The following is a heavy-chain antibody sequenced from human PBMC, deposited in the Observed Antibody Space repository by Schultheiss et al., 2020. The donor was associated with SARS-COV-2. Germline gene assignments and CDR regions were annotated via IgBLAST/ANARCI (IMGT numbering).Heavy chain of an antibody. J-gene: IGHJ5*02. CDR2: IYTSGST. Sequence: SETLSLTCTVSGGSISSYYWSWIRQPPGKGLEWIGRIYTSGSTNYNPSLKSRVTMSVDTSKNQFSLKLSSVTAADTAVYYCARDDFYSSSGATFDPWGQGTLVTVSS. D-gene: IGHD6-6*01. V-gene: IGHV4-4*07. CDR1: GGSISSYY. CDR3: ARDDFYSSSGATFDP.